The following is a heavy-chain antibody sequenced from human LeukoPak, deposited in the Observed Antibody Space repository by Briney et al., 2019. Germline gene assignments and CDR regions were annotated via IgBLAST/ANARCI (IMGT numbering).Heavy chain of an antibody. Sequence: SETLSLTCTVSGGSISSYYWSWIRQPPGKGLEWIGYIYYSGSTNYNPSLKSRVTISVDTSKNQFSLKLSSVTAADTAVYYCARTKRSSSTDHFDYWGQGTLVTVSS. D-gene: IGHD6-13*01. J-gene: IGHJ4*02. CDR2: IYYSGST. CDR1: GGSISSYY. CDR3: ARTKRSSSTDHFDY. V-gene: IGHV4-59*01.